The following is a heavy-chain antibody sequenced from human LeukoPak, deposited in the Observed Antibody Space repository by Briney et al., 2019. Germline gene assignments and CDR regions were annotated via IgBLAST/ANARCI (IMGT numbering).Heavy chain of an antibody. V-gene: IGHV4-39*07. CDR2: IYYSGST. J-gene: IGHJ6*02. CDR1: GGSISSSSYY. D-gene: IGHD3-10*01. CDR3: AREGPYYYGSGSPRRGYGMDV. Sequence: SETLSLTCTVSGGSISSSSYYWGWIRQPPGKGLEWIGSIYYSGSTYYNPSLKSRVTISVGTSKNQFSLKLSSVTAADTAVYYCAREGPYYYGSGSPRRGYGMDVWGQGTTVTVSS.